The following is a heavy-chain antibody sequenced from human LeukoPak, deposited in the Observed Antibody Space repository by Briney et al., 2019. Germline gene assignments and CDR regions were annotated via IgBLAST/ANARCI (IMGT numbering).Heavy chain of an antibody. CDR3: AKDGSSGWHSET. CDR2: IYSGGTT. Sequence: GGSLRLSCAVAGFTVSSSYMSWVRQAPGKGLEWVSVIYSGGTTSYADSVKGRFTISRDSSKNMLYLQVNSLRDEDTAVYYCAKDGSSGWHSETWGQGTLVTVSS. D-gene: IGHD6-19*01. J-gene: IGHJ5*02. CDR1: GFTVSSSY. V-gene: IGHV3-66*01.